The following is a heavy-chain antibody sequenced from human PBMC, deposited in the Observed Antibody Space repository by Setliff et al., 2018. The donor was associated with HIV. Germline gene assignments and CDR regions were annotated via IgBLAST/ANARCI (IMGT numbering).Heavy chain of an antibody. J-gene: IGHJ4*02. CDR1: GDSITSNSYY. CDR3: VNPSGAMGDFDS. D-gene: IGHD3-16*01. Sequence: SETLSLTCTVSGDSITSNSYYWGWIRQSPGKGLEWIGTMHHSGSTYYNPSLKSRVAIFIDTSKNQFSLQLTAVTAADTAVYYCVNPSGAMGDFDSWGQGTLVTVSS. V-gene: IGHV4-39*01. CDR2: MHHSGST.